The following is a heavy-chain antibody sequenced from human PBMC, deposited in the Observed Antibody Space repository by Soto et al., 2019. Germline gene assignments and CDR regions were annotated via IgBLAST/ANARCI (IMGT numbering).Heavy chain of an antibody. CDR3: ARGLNTAAALDY. J-gene: IGHJ4*02. Sequence: QLQLQESGSGLVKPSQTLSLTCAVSGGSISSGGYSWSWIRPPPGKGLEWIGYIYHSGSTYYNPSLKSRVTISVYRSKNQFSLKLSSVTAADTAVYYCARGLNTAAALDYWGQGTLVTVSS. V-gene: IGHV4-30-2*01. CDR1: GGSISSGGYS. CDR2: IYHSGST. D-gene: IGHD6-13*01.